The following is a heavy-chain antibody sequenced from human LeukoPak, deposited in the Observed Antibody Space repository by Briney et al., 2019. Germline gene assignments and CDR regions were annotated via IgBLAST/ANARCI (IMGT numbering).Heavy chain of an antibody. V-gene: IGHV1-2*02. J-gene: IGHJ4*02. CDR3: ARDQWGRRGFDY. CDR1: GYTFTDYY. D-gene: IGHD3-16*01. CDR2: INPHSGGT. Sequence: ASVKVSCKASGYTFTDYYMHWVRQAPGQGLEWMGWINPHSGGTNYAQKFQGRVTMTRDTSISTAYMELSRLRSEDTAVYYCARDQWGRRGFDYWGQGTLVTVSS.